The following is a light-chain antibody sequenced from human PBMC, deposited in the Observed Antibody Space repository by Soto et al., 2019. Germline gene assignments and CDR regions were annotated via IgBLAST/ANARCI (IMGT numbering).Light chain of an antibody. J-gene: IGLJ2*01. CDR3: FSYAGSSTSVV. CDR2: EGS. CDR1: STDVGSYNL. V-gene: IGLV2-23*01. Sequence: QSALTQPASVSGSPGQSITISCTGTSTDVGSYNLVSCYHHHPGKAPKRMIYEGSKRPSGVSNRFSGSKTGNTASLTNCGLQAEDEADYYCFSYAGSSTSVVFGGGSKLTV.